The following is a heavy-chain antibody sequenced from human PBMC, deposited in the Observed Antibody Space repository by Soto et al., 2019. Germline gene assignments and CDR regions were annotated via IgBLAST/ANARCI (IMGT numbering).Heavy chain of an antibody. Sequence: GGSLRLSCAASGFTFSSYGMYLVRQAPGKGLEWLALVSYDGSSTYYADSVKGRFTISRDNSKSTLYLQMNSLRAEDTAVYYCGKGRSYYYYYGVDVWGQGTTVTVSS. D-gene: IGHD1-26*01. CDR1: GFTFSSYG. J-gene: IGHJ6*02. V-gene: IGHV3-30*18. CDR2: VSYDGSST. CDR3: GKGRSYYYYYGVDV.